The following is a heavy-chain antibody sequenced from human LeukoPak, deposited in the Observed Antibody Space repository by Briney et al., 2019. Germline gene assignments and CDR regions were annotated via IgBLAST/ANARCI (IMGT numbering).Heavy chain of an antibody. CDR3: ARDHYDIWSGYYKYNWFDP. Sequence: ASVKVSCKASGYTFTGYYMHWVRQAPGQGLEWMGWINPNSGGTNYAQKFQGRVTMTRDTSISTAYMELSRLRSDDTAVYYCARDHYDIWSGYYKYNWFDPWGQGTLVTVSS. D-gene: IGHD3-3*01. CDR2: INPNSGGT. CDR1: GYTFTGYY. J-gene: IGHJ5*02. V-gene: IGHV1-2*02.